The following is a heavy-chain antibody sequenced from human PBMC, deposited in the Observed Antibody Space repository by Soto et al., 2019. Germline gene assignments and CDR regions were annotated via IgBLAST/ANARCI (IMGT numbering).Heavy chain of an antibody. J-gene: IGHJ6*03. D-gene: IGHD2-15*01. Sequence: GESLKISCKGSGYSFTSYWIGWVRQMPGKGLEWMGIIYPGDPDTRYSPSFQGQVTISADKSISTAYLQWSSLKASDTAMYYCARGGDCSGGSCYDYYYYMDVWGKGTTVTVSS. CDR3: ARGGDCSGGSCYDYYYYMDV. CDR1: GYSFTSYW. CDR2: IYPGDPDT. V-gene: IGHV5-51*01.